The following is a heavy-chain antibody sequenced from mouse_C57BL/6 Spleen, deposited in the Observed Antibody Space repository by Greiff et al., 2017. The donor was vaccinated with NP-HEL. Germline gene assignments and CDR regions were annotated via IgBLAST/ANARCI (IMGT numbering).Heavy chain of an antibody. Sequence: EVMLVESGGGLVKPGGSLKLSCAASGFTFSSYAMSWVRQTPEKRLEWVATISDGGSYTYYPDNVKGRFTISRDNAKNNLYLQMSHLKSEDTAMYDCARSYDYDHGFPYAMDYWGQGTSVTVSS. J-gene: IGHJ4*01. CDR2: ISDGGSYT. CDR1: GFTFSSYA. CDR3: ARSYDYDHGFPYAMDY. D-gene: IGHD2-4*01. V-gene: IGHV5-4*03.